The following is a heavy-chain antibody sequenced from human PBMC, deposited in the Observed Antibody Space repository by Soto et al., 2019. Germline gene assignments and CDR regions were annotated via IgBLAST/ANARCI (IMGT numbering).Heavy chain of an antibody. Sequence: PSETLSLTCTVSGGSISSGGYYWSWIRQHPGKGLEWIGYIFYSGSTFYNPSLKSRIAISVDTSKNQFSLKLSSVTAADTAVYCARAPGDYFDYWGQGTLVTVSS. CDR3: ARAPGDYFDY. CDR2: IFYSGST. CDR1: GGSISSGGYY. V-gene: IGHV4-31*03. J-gene: IGHJ4*02.